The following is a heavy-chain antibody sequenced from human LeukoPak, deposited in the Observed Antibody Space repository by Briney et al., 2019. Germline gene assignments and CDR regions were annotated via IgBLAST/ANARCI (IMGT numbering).Heavy chain of an antibody. D-gene: IGHD2-21*02. CDR3: AREDAEIIVVVTASNAFDI. CDR1: GYTFTSYY. CDR2: INPSGGST. V-gene: IGHV1-46*01. Sequence: ASVNVSCTASGYTFTSYYMHWVRQAPGQGLEWMGIINPSGGSTSYAQKFQGRVTMTRDTSTSTVYMELSSLRSEDTAVYYCAREDAEIIVVVTASNAFDIWGQGTMVTVSS. J-gene: IGHJ3*02.